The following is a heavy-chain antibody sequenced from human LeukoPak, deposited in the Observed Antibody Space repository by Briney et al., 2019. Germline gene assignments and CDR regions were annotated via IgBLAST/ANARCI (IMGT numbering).Heavy chain of an antibody. CDR1: GGSISSYY. CDR3: ARDEMATIRD. V-gene: IGHV4-59*01. D-gene: IGHD5-24*01. CDR2: IYCSGST. J-gene: IGHJ4*02. Sequence: PSETLSLTCTVSGGSISSYYWSWIRQPPGKGLEWIGYIYCSGSTNYNPSLKSRVTISVDTSKNQFSLKLSSVTAADTAVYYCARDEMATIRDWGQGTLVTVSS.